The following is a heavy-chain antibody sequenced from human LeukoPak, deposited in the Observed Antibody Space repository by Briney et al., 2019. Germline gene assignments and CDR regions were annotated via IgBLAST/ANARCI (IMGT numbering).Heavy chain of an antibody. D-gene: IGHD3-22*01. J-gene: IGHJ4*02. CDR2: ISYDGSNK. Sequence: GGSLRLSCAAYGFTFSSYGMHWVRQAPGKGLEWVAVISYDGSNKYYADSVKGRFTISRDNSKNTLYLQMNSLRAEDTAVYYCAKALHYYDSSTLDYWGQGTLVTVSS. CDR3: AKALHYYDSSTLDY. V-gene: IGHV3-30*18. CDR1: GFTFSSYG.